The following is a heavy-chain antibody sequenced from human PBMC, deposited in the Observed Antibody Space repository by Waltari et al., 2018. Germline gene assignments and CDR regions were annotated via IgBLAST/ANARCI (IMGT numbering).Heavy chain of an antibody. Sequence: QMQLQESGPGLVKPSGTLSVTCTVSGDSLSSTDWWSRVRQSPEKGLEWIGQIQRSGRTHYNPSLESRVTISIDTSNNQFSLKVTSTTAADTAVYYCARDRGRGIYLDSWGRGTLVTVSP. D-gene: IGHD2-15*01. CDR2: IQRSGRT. V-gene: IGHV4-4*02. CDR1: GDSLSSTDW. CDR3: ARDRGRGIYLDS. J-gene: IGHJ4*02.